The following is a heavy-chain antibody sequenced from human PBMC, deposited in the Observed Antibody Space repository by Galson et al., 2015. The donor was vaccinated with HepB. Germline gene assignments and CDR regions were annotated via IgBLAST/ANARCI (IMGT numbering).Heavy chain of an antibody. CDR1: GYTFTSYY. D-gene: IGHD5-12*01. CDR2: INPSGGST. Sequence: SVKVSCKASGYTFTSYYMHWVRQAPGQGLEWMGIINPSGGSTSYAQKFQGRVTMTRDTSTSTVYMELSSLRSEDAAVYYCARSQYSGYDYGDYWGQGTLVTVSS. J-gene: IGHJ4*02. CDR3: ARSQYSGYDYGDY. V-gene: IGHV1-46*01.